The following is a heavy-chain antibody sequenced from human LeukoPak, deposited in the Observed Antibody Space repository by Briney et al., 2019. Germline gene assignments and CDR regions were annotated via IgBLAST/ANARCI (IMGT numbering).Heavy chain of an antibody. J-gene: IGHJ4*02. V-gene: IGHV4-39*07. D-gene: IGHD3-3*01. CDR2: INHSGST. CDR1: GGSISSSSYY. Sequence: SETLSLTCTVSGGSISSSSYYWGWIRQPPGKGLEWIGEINHSGSTNYNPSLKSRVTISVDTSKNQFSLKLSSVTAADTAVYYCARVKGFLWGQGTLVTVSS. CDR3: ARVKGFL.